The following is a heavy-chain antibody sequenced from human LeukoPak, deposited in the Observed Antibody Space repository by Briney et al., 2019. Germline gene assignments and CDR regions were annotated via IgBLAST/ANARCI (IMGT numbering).Heavy chain of an antibody. Sequence: GGSLRLSCTASGFTFSTYAMGWVRQAPGKGLEWVSTISGSGANTYYADSVRGRFTISRDNSKNTLYMHMNSLRAEDTAVYYCARGRRNYSNYSHYYYMDVWGKGTTVTVSS. CDR1: GFTFSTYA. CDR2: ISGSGANT. CDR3: ARGRRNYSNYSHYYYMDV. D-gene: IGHD4-11*01. J-gene: IGHJ6*03. V-gene: IGHV3-23*01.